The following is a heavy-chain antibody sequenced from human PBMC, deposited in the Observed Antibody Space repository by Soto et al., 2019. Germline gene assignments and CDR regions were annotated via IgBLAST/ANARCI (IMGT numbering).Heavy chain of an antibody. J-gene: IGHJ6*02. D-gene: IGHD5-12*01. CDR2: IHHSGST. CDR3: ARRWESGYDYV. CDR1: GYSISSGYY. Sequence: SETLSLTCAVSGYSISSGYYWGWIRQPPGKGLEWIGSIHHSGSTYYNPSLKSRVTISVDTSKNQFSLKLSSVTAADTAVYYCARRWESGYDYVWGQGTTVTVSS. V-gene: IGHV4-38-2*01.